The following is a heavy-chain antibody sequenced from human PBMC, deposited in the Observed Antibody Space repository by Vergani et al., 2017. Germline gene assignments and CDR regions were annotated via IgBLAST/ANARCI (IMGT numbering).Heavy chain of an antibody. CDR2: IIPVFATP. Sequence: QVHLVQSGAEVKKPGSSVKVSCSLSGGDIRSSAFAWVRQAPGHGLQWVGGIIPVFATPHYARQFQDRVTITADDSTSTVYMEMRSLVSTDTAVYFCAGPAGTSTCYQAFGCHFNVWGQGTRVTVSS. CDR1: GGDIRSSA. V-gene: IGHV1-69*12. J-gene: IGHJ3*01. CDR3: AGPAGTSTCYQAFGCHFNV. D-gene: IGHD2-2*01.